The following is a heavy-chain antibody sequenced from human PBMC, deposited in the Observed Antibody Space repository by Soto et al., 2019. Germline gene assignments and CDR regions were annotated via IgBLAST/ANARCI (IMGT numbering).Heavy chain of an antibody. J-gene: IGHJ4*02. CDR3: AKTFDFWSGYYMSYCDY. Sequence: GGSLRLSCAASGFTFSSYAMHWVRQAPGKGLEWVAVISYDGSNKYYADSVKGRFTISRDNSKNTLYLQTNSLRAEDTAVYYCAKTFDFWSGYYMSYCDYWGQGTLVTSPQ. CDR1: GFTFSSYA. V-gene: IGHV3-30-3*02. D-gene: IGHD3-3*01. CDR2: ISYDGSNK.